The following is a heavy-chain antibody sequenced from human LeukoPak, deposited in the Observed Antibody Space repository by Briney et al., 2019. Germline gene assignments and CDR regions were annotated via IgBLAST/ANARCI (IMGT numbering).Heavy chain of an antibody. CDR3: ARSAGGDWGAFDI. J-gene: IGHJ3*02. CDR1: GFTFSSYA. V-gene: IGHV3-30*04. Sequence: PGRSLRLSCAASGFTFSSYAMHWGRQAPGKGLEWVTVISYDGSNKYYADSVKGRFTISRDNSKNTLYLQMNSLRAEDTAVYYCARSAGGDWGAFDIWGQGTMVTVSS. D-gene: IGHD2-21*02. CDR2: ISYDGSNK.